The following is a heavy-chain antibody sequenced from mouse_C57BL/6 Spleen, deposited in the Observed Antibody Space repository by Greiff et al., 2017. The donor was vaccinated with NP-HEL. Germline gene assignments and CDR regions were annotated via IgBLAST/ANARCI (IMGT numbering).Heavy chain of an antibody. V-gene: IGHV1-61*01. Sequence: QVQLKQPGAELVRPGSSVKLSCKASGYTFTSYWMDWVKQRPGQGLEWIGNIYPSDSETHYNQKFKDKATLTVDKSSSTAYMQLSSLTSEDSAVYYCANLPGTPFAYWGQGTLVTVSA. CDR2: IYPSDSET. CDR1: GYTFTSYW. CDR3: ANLPGTPFAY. J-gene: IGHJ3*01. D-gene: IGHD4-1*01.